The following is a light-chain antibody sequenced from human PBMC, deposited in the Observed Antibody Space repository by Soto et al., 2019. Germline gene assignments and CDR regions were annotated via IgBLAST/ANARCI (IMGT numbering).Light chain of an antibody. CDR2: ENN. J-gene: IGLJ1*01. V-gene: IGLV1-40*01. CDR1: SSNIGAGYE. Sequence: QSVLTQSPSVSEAPGQRVTISCTGSSSNIGAGYEAHWYQQVPGTAPKLLIYENNNRPSGVPDRFSGSKSGTSASLAITGLQAEDEAEYYCQSYDSSLSGYVFGTGTKLT. CDR3: QSYDSSLSGYV.